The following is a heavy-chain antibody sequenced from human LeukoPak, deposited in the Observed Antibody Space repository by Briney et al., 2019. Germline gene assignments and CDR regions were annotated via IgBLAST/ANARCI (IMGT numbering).Heavy chain of an antibody. D-gene: IGHD3-22*01. CDR3: AKWAGVYDYDSSGYLSGFDY. CDR2: ISSSGSTI. J-gene: IGHJ4*02. V-gene: IGHV3-48*03. Sequence: PGGSLRLSCAASGFTFSSYEMNWVRQAPGKGLEWVSYISSSGSTIYYADSVKGRFTISRDNSKNTLYLQMNSLRGEDTAVYYCAKWAGVYDYDSSGYLSGFDYWGQGTLVTVSS. CDR1: GFTFSSYE.